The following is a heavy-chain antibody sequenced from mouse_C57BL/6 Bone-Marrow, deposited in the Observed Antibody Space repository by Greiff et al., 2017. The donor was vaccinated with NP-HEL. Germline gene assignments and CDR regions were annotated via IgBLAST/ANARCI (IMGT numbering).Heavy chain of an antibody. CDR3: AREGGYYGSPFAY. CDR2: ISYDGSN. J-gene: IGHJ3*01. CDR1: GYSIISGYY. Sequence: EVQLVESGPGLVKPSQSLSLTCSVPGYSIISGYYWNWIRQFPGNKLEWMAYISYDGSNNYNPSLKNRISITRDISKNQFFLKLTSVTTEDTATYYCAREGGYYGSPFAYWGQGTLVTVSA. V-gene: IGHV3-6*01. D-gene: IGHD1-1*01.